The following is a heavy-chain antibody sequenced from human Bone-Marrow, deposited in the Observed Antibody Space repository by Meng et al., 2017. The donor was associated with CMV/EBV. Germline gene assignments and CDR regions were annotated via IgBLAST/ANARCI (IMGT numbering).Heavy chain of an antibody. V-gene: IGHV3-21*01. CDR3: AKGGRYYYDSSGYYFYYYYGMDV. CDR2: ISSSSYI. Sequence: GGSLRLSCAASGFTFSSYSMNWVRQAPGKGLEWVSSISSSSYIYYADSVKGRFTISRDNAKNSLYLQMNSLRAEDTAVYYCAKGGRYYYDSSGYYFYYYYGMDVWGQGTTVTVSS. J-gene: IGHJ6*02. D-gene: IGHD3-22*01. CDR1: GFTFSSYS.